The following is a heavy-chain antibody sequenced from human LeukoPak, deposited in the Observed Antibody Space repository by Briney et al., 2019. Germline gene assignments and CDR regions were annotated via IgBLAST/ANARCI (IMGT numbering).Heavy chain of an antibody. CDR1: GFTFSSHA. CDR3: AKGAAAGKVDWFDP. D-gene: IGHD6-13*01. Sequence: SGGSLRLSCAASGFTFSSHAMNWVRQAPGTGLQWVSTITGYGATFYADSVRGRFTIFRDTSMNTLFLQMNSLGAEDTAVYYCAKGAAAGKVDWFDPWGQGTLVTVSS. CDR2: ITGYGAT. V-gene: IGHV3-23*01. J-gene: IGHJ5*02.